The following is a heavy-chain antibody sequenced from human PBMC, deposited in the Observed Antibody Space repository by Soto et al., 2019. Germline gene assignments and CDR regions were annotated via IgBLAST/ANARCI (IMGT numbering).Heavy chain of an antibody. Sequence: VQLVESGGGVVQPGRSLRISCAASGFTFRSYGMHWVRQAPGKGLEWVAVIWYDGSQKYYVDSVKGRFTISRDNSKNTLYLQMNSLRAEDTAVYYCARDARTGGSFGDLWGQGTLVTVSS. CDR1: GFTFRSYG. J-gene: IGHJ5*02. CDR3: ARDARTGGSFGDL. V-gene: IGHV3-33*01. D-gene: IGHD2-15*01. CDR2: IWYDGSQK.